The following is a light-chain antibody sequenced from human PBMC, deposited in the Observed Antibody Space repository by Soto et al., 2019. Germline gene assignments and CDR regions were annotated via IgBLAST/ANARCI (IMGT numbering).Light chain of an antibody. V-gene: IGKV1-39*01. Sequence: DIQMTQSPSSLSASVGDRVTITCRASQSISTYLSWYQQKPGKAPNLLIYKASNLQGGVPSRFSGSGSGTECTLTISSLQPEDFATYYCEQRYSTPQVTFGGGTKVEIK. CDR1: QSISTY. CDR2: KAS. CDR3: EQRYSTPQVT. J-gene: IGKJ4*01.